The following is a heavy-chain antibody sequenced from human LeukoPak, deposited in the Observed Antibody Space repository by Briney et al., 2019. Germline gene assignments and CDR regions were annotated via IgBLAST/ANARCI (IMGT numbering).Heavy chain of an antibody. CDR3: ARDSNPVYYYGLDV. CDR2: ISYDGSNK. V-gene: IGHV3-30*03. J-gene: IGHJ6*02. D-gene: IGHD4-11*01. CDR1: GFTFSSYG. Sequence: PGGTLRLSCAASGFTFSSYGMHEVRQTPVKRLEWVAGISYDGSNKYYADSVKGRFTISRDNSKNTLYLQMNSLRAEDTAVYYCARDSNPVYYYGLDVWGQGTTVTVSS.